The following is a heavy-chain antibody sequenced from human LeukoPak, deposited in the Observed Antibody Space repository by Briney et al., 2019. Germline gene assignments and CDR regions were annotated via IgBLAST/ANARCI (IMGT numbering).Heavy chain of an antibody. CDR1: GASISSYY. CDR2: IHYSGST. Sequence: PSETLSLTCNVSGASISSYYWSWIRQSPGTGLEWIGCIHYSGSTNYSPSLKSRVTISVDTSKNQFSLKLSSVSAADTAVYYCASGQNKASRHFFDYWGQGTLVTVSS. J-gene: IGHJ4*02. CDR3: ASGQNKASRHFFDY. D-gene: IGHD1/OR15-1a*01. V-gene: IGHV4-59*01.